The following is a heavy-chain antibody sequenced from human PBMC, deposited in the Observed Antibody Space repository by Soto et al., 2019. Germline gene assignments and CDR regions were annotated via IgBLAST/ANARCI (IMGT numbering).Heavy chain of an antibody. CDR1: GGSISSYY. Sequence: LSLTCTVSGGSISSYYWSWIRQPPGKGLEWIGYIYYSGSTNYNPSLKSRVTISVDTSKNQFSLKLSSVTAADTAVYYCARVSYGTIFGVVTLGPLAFDIWGQGTMVTVSS. J-gene: IGHJ3*02. V-gene: IGHV4-59*01. D-gene: IGHD3-3*01. CDR3: ARVSYGTIFGVVTLGPLAFDI. CDR2: IYYSGST.